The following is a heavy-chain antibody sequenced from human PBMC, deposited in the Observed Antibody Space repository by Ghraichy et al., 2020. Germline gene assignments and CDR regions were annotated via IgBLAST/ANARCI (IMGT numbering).Heavy chain of an antibody. D-gene: IGHD6-13*01. CDR2: ISSDGNDK. V-gene: IGHV3-30*18. Sequence: GGSLRLSCAASGFTFSYYPMHWVRQAPGKGLEWVAVISSDGNDKKIADSVKGRFTISRDNSKNTLFLLMNSLGPEDTAVFYCAKDRTPRAADYYFEDWGQGTLVTVSS. J-gene: IGHJ4*02. CDR1: GFTFSYYP. CDR3: AKDRTPRAADYYFED.